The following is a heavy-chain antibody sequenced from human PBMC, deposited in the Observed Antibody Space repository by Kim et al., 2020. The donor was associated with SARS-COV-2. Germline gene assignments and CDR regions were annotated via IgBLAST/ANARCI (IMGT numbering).Heavy chain of an antibody. V-gene: IGHV4-30-4*02. Sequence: PSLKGRVTFSGDTSKNQFSLELRAVTAAETAVYYCAREGGIMREDYYMDVWGKGTTVTVSS. CDR3: AREGGIMREDYYMDV. D-gene: IGHD3-16*01. J-gene: IGHJ6*03.